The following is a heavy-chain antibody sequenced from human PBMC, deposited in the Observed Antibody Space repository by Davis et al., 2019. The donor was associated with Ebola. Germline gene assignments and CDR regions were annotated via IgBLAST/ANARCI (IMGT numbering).Heavy chain of an antibody. CDR1: GYTFTSYY. V-gene: IGHV1-8*02. J-gene: IGHJ4*02. D-gene: IGHD6-6*01. CDR2: MNPNSGNT. CDR3: ARGSALAARAFDY. Sequence: ASVKVSCKASGYTFTSYYMHWVRQAPGQGLEWMGWMNPNSGNTGYAQKFQGRVTMTRNTSISTAYMELSSLRSEDTAVYYCARGSALAARAFDYWGQGTLVTVSS.